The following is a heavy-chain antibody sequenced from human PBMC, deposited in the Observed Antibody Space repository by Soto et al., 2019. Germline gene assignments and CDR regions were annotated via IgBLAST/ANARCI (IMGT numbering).Heavy chain of an antibody. CDR1: GFTFSSYG. CDR2: MSYDGSNK. D-gene: IGHD3-10*01. Sequence: QVQLVESGGGVVQPGRSLRLSCAASGFTFSSYGMHWVRQAPGKGLEWVAVMSYDGSNKYYGDSGKGRFTISRDNSKNTLYLQMNSLRAEDTAVYYCAKDHTRYYYGSGSYAPDYFDFWGQGTLVTVSS. V-gene: IGHV3-30*18. CDR3: AKDHTRYYYGSGSYAPDYFDF. J-gene: IGHJ4*02.